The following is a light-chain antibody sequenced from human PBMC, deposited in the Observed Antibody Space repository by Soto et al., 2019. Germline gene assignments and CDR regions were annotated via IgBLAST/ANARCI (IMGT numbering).Light chain of an antibody. CDR3: SSFTSKSTLI. Sequence: QSALTQPASVSGSPGQSITISCAGTMRDVGAYNLVSWYQQHPGRVPQLIIYEVRNRPSGISFRFSGSKSGNTASLTISGLQAEDEADYYCSSFTSKSTLIFGEGTKLTVL. CDR1: MRDVGAYNL. CDR2: EVR. V-gene: IGLV2-14*01. J-gene: IGLJ2*01.